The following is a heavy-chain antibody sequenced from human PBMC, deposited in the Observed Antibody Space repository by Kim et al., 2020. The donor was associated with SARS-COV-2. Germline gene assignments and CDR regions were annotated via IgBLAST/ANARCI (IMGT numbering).Heavy chain of an antibody. J-gene: IGHJ4*02. V-gene: IGHV1-3*01. CDR3: ARALPYSVYVDY. Sequence: KYSQKFQGRVTITRDTSASTSYMELSSLRSEDTAVYYCARALPYSVYVDYWGQGTLVTVSS. D-gene: IGHD5-12*01.